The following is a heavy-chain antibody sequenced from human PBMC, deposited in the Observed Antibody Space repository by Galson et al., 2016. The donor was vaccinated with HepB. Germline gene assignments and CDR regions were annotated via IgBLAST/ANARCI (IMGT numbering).Heavy chain of an antibody. V-gene: IGHV3-30*18. CDR1: GFTLSYYG. CDR3: VKERNSRGWFDS. J-gene: IGHJ5*01. CDR2: ISNDGSNK. Sequence: SLRLSCAASGFTLSYYGMHWVRQAPGKGLEWVAVISNDGSNKYYAGSVRGRFTISRDNSKSTLYLQMSSLRAEDTAVYYCVKERNSRGWFDSWGQGTLVTVSS. D-gene: IGHD1-7*01.